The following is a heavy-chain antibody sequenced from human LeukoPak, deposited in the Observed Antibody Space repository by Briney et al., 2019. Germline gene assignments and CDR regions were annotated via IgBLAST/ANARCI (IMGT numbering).Heavy chain of an antibody. CDR1: GGSISSGAYF. Sequence: SDTLSLTCTVSGGSISSGAYFWSWFRQHPEKGLEWIGHLYYSGSTYYNPSLKSRPTISIDKSKNQFSLKLRSVTVADTAVYFCARATSSWYPVGWFDPWGQGTLVTVSS. CDR2: LYYSGST. CDR3: ARATSSWYPVGWFDP. V-gene: IGHV4-31*03. D-gene: IGHD6-13*01. J-gene: IGHJ5*02.